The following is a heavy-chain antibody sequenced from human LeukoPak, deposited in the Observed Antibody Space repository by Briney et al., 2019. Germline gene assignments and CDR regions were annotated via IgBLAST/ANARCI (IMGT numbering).Heavy chain of an antibody. D-gene: IGHD1-7*01. CDR1: GLTSNTFD. Sequence: ASVRVSCKASGLTSNTFDLSWVRPATGQGLEWMGWVNAYRGDSGSAQRFLGRVTMTWNASTTTAYIQLTGLTSDDTAVYYCATGTTLGDSWGQGTRVTVSS. J-gene: IGHJ4*02. V-gene: IGHV1-8*01. CDR3: ATGTTLGDS. CDR2: VNAYRGDS.